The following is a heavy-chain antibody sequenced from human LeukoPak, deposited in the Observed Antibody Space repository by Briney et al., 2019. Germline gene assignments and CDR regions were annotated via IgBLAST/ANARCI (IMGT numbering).Heavy chain of an antibody. CDR3: AGHDYGDLMWAFDI. Sequence: GGSLRLSCAASGFTFSSYSMNWVRQAPGKGLEWVSSISSSSYIYYADSVKGRFTISRDNAKNSLYLQMNSLRAEDTAVYYCAGHDYGDLMWAFDIWGQGTMVTVSS. V-gene: IGHV3-21*01. CDR1: GFTFSSYS. J-gene: IGHJ3*02. CDR2: ISSSSYI. D-gene: IGHD4-17*01.